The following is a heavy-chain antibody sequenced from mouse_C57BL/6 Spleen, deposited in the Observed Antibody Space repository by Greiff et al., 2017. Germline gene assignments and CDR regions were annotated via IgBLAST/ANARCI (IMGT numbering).Heavy chain of an antibody. CDR2: IYPSDSET. V-gene: IGHV1-61*01. J-gene: IGHJ4*01. Sequence: QVQLQQPGAELVRPGSSVKLSCKASGYTFTSYWMDWVKQRPGQGLEWIGNIYPSDSETHYNQKFKDKATLTVDKSSSTAYMQLSSLTSEDSAVYYCARKGYDYDVWYYAMDYWGQGTSVTVSS. CDR1: GYTFTSYW. D-gene: IGHD2-4*01. CDR3: ARKGYDYDVWYYAMDY.